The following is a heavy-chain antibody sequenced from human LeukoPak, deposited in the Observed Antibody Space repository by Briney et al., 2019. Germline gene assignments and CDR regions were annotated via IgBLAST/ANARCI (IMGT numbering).Heavy chain of an antibody. Sequence: PSETLSLTCTVSGGSISSSSYYWGWIRQPPGKGLEWIGSIYYSGSTYHNPSLKSRVTISVDTSKNQFSLKLSSVTAADTAVYYCARDRYYYDSSGYTRMDVWGKGTTVTISS. CDR2: IYYSGST. CDR1: GGSISSSSYY. V-gene: IGHV4-39*07. J-gene: IGHJ6*03. D-gene: IGHD3-22*01. CDR3: ARDRYYYDSSGYTRMDV.